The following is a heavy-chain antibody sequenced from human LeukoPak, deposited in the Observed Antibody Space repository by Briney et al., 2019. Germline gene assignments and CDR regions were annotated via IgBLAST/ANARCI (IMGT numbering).Heavy chain of an antibody. CDR1: GYTFTNYY. V-gene: IGHV1-46*01. Sequence: ASVKVSFKASGYTFTNYYMHWVRQAPGQGLEWMGIISPSGGSTSYAQKFQGRVTMTRDTSTGTVYMELSSLRSEDTAVYYCARELTTGMYFFDYWGQGTLVTVSS. CDR3: ARELTTGMYFFDY. D-gene: IGHD1-1*01. J-gene: IGHJ4*02. CDR2: ISPSGGST.